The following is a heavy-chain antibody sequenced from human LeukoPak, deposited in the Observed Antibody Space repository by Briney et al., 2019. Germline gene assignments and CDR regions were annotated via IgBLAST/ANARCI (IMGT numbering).Heavy chain of an antibody. D-gene: IGHD3-16*01. CDR1: GFTFSSYW. J-gene: IGHJ6*02. CDR2: INGDGSST. CDR3: ARGGGLDV. V-gene: IGHV3-74*01. Sequence: PGGSLRLSCAASGFTFSSYWMHWVRQAPGRGLVWVSRINGDGSSTTYADSVKGRFTISRDNAKNTLYLQMNSLRAEDTAVYYCARGGGLDVWGQGATVTVSS.